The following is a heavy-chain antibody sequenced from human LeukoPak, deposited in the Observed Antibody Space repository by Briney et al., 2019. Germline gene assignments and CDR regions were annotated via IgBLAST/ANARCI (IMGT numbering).Heavy chain of an antibody. V-gene: IGHV4-34*01. CDR1: GGSFRGYY. CDR3: ARALRDIVVVPAARRIRFDP. J-gene: IGHJ5*02. CDR2: INHSGST. Sequence: SETLSLTCAVYGGSFRGYYWSWIRQPPGKGLEWIGEINHSGSTNYNPSLKSRVTISVDTSKNQFSLKLSSVTAADTAVYYCARALRDIVVVPAARRIRFDPWGQGTLVTVSS. D-gene: IGHD2-2*01.